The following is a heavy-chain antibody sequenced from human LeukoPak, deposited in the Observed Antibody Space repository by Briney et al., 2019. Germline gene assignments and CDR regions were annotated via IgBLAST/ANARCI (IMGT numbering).Heavy chain of an antibody. D-gene: IGHD2-15*01. Sequence: AETLSLTCTVCGGPVSSSPYSCRWVRQPPEKGLEWIRDISYSRRTYYNPSPKSRVTISVDPSKNQFSLKLRYVTAADTGVYYCARGVVARSSNFDSWGQGMLVTVSS. CDR2: ISYSRRT. CDR1: GGPVSSSPYS. CDR3: ARGVVARSSNFDS. J-gene: IGHJ4*02. V-gene: IGHV4-39*01.